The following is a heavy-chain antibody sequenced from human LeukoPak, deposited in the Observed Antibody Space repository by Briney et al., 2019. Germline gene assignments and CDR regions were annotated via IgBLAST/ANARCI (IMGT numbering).Heavy chain of an antibody. Sequence: SETLSLTCAVYGGPFSGYYWSWIRQPPGKGLEWIGEINHSGSTNYNPSLKSRVTISVDTSKNQFSLKLSSVTAADTAVYYCARGRTNSSGWSVDYWGQGTLVTVSS. D-gene: IGHD6-19*01. V-gene: IGHV4-34*01. CDR1: GGPFSGYY. CDR3: ARGRTNSSGWSVDY. J-gene: IGHJ4*02. CDR2: INHSGST.